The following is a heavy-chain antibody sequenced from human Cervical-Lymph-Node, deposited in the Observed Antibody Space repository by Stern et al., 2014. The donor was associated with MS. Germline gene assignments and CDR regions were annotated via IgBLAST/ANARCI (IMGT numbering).Heavy chain of an antibody. Sequence: QVQLVQSGAEVKKPGSSVKVSCKASGCTFSSYAISWVRQAPGQGLEWMGGIIPNFGSANCAQKFQGRVTISADGSTSTAYMELRSLRSEDTAVYYCARDRYCRGGSCYSHYYYGLDVWGQGTTVTVSS. CDR1: GCTFSSYA. CDR3: ARDRYCRGGSCYSHYYYGLDV. CDR2: IIPNFGSA. D-gene: IGHD2-15*01. V-gene: IGHV1-69*01. J-gene: IGHJ6*02.